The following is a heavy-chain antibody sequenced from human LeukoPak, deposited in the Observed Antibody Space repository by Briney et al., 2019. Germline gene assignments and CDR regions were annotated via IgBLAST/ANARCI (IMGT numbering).Heavy chain of an antibody. J-gene: IGHJ6*03. CDR3: ARAANYYYYMDV. V-gene: IGHV4-59*01. CDR2: IYYSGST. CDR1: GGSISSYY. Sequence: SETLSLTCTVSGGSISSYYWSWIRQPPGKGLEWIGYIYYSGSTNYNPSLKSRVTISVDTSKSQFSLKLSSVTAADTAVYYCARAANYYYYMDVWGKGTTVTVSS.